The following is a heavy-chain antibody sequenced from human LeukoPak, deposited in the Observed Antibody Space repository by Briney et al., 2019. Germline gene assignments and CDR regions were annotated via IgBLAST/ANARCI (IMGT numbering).Heavy chain of an antibody. Sequence: GGTLRLSCAASGLTFSSYWMHWVPQVPGEGLVWVSHSGNDDSKRPYAKYVQASFNNSRENAKITTYLQMNSLNAEDTAVYYCARDKYGDNSNDFDIWGQGTLVTVSS. V-gene: IGHV3-74*01. CDR2: SGNDDSKR. D-gene: IGHD4-23*01. J-gene: IGHJ3*02. CDR1: GLTFSSYW. CDR3: ARDKYGDNSNDFDI.